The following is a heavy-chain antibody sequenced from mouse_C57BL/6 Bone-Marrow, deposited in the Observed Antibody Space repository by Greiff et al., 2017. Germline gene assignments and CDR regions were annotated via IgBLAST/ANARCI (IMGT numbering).Heavy chain of an antibody. V-gene: IGHV14-2*01. CDR2: IDPEDGET. J-gene: IGHJ2*01. CDR3: TRSLIYYGTNY. Sequence: EVQLKESGAELVKPGASVKLSCTASGFNIKDYYIHWVKQRTEQGLEWIGRIDPEDGETKYAPKFQDKATITADTSSNTAYLQLSSLTSEDTAGYYCTRSLIYYGTNYWGQGTTLTVSS. D-gene: IGHD1-1*01. CDR1: GFNIKDYY.